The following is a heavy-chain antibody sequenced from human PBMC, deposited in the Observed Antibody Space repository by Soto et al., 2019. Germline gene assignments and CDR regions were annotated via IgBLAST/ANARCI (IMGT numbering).Heavy chain of an antibody. Sequence: PSETLSLTCTVSGGSISSYYWSWIRQPPGKGLEWIGYIYYSGSPNYNPSLKSRVTISVDTSKNQFSLKLSSVTAADTAVYYCARIRRYSSSRVYYYYYGMDVWGQGTTVTVSS. CDR1: GGSISSYY. D-gene: IGHD6-6*01. CDR2: IYYSGSP. J-gene: IGHJ6*02. V-gene: IGHV4-59*08. CDR3: ARIRRYSSSRVYYYYYGMDV.